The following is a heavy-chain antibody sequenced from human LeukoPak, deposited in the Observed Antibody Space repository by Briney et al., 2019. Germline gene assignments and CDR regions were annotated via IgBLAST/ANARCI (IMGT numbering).Heavy chain of an antibody. CDR1: GGSISSYY. Sequence: PSETLSLTCTVSGGSISSYYWSWIRQHPGKGLEWIGYIYYSGSTYYNPSLKSRVTISVDTSKNQFSLKLSSVTAADTAVYYCARSRSLYDSAFDIWGQGTMVTVSS. CDR2: IYYSGST. V-gene: IGHV4-59*06. CDR3: ARSRSLYDSAFDI. J-gene: IGHJ3*02. D-gene: IGHD5/OR15-5a*01.